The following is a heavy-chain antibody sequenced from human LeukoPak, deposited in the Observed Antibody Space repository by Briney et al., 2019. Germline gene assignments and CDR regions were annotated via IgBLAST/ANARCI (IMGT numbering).Heavy chain of an antibody. D-gene: IGHD3-3*01. Sequence: GASVKVSCKASGYTFTGYYMHWVRQAPGQGLEWMGWINPNSGGTNYAQKFQGWVTMTRDTSISTAYMELSRLRSDDTAVYYCARDRAVGTISAFDIWGQGTMVTVSS. V-gene: IGHV1-2*04. CDR2: INPNSGGT. CDR1: GYTFTGYY. CDR3: ARDRAVGTISAFDI. J-gene: IGHJ3*02.